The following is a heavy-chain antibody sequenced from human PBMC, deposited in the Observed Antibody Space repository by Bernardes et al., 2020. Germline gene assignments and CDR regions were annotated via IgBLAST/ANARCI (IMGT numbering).Heavy chain of an antibody. Sequence: VGSLRLSCAASGFTFSSYSMNWVRQAPGKGLEWVSYISSSSSTIYYADSVKGRFTISRDNAKNSLYLQMNSLRDEDTAVYYCARDLEIVVVPAATIRGYWGQGTLVTVSS. D-gene: IGHD2-2*01. CDR3: ARDLEIVVVPAATIRGY. J-gene: IGHJ4*02. V-gene: IGHV3-48*02. CDR2: ISSSSSTI. CDR1: GFTFSSYS.